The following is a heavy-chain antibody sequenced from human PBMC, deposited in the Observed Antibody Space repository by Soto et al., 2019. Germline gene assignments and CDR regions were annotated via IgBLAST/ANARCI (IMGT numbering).Heavy chain of an antibody. CDR3: AKEFYTTRTDYYYYYGMDV. CDR1: GFTFSSYA. Sequence: PGGSLRLSCVASGFTFSSYAMSWVRQAPGKGLEWVSVISGSGGTTYYADSVKGRFTISRDNSKNTLYLQMNSLRAEDTAVYYCAKEFYTTRTDYYYYYGMDVWGQGTTVTVSS. J-gene: IGHJ6*02. CDR2: ISGSGGTT. D-gene: IGHD4-4*01. V-gene: IGHV3-23*01.